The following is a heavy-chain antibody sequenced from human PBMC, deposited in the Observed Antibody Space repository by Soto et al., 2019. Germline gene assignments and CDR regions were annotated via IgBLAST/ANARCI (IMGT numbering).Heavy chain of an antibody. CDR3: ATPYSSSWFSPFDY. D-gene: IGHD6-13*01. CDR2: IGAGYGT. CDR1: GFTFRNYA. Sequence: EVQLLESGGALVQPGGSLRLSCAASGFTFRNYAMSWVRQAPGKGLEWVSSIGAGYGTYYADSVKGRFTISRDNSKNTLYLQMNSLRAEDTAIYYCATPYSSSWFSPFDYWGQGSLVTVSS. J-gene: IGHJ4*02. V-gene: IGHV3-23*01.